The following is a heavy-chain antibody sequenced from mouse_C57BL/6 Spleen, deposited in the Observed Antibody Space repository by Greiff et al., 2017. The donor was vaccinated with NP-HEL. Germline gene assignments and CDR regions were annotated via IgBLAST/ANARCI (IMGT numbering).Heavy chain of an antibody. Sequence: QVQLQQSGAELVRPGASVTLSCKASGYTFTDYEMHWVKQTPVHGLEWIGAIDPETGGTAYNQKFKGKAILTADKSSSTAYMGLRSLTSEDSAVYYCTRQGYAMDYWGQGTSVTVSS. J-gene: IGHJ4*01. CDR2: IDPETGGT. CDR1: GYTFTDYE. CDR3: TRQGYAMDY. V-gene: IGHV1-15*01.